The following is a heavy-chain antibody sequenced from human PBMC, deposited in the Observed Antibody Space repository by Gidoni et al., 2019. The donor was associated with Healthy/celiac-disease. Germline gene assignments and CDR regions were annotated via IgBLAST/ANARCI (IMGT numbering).Heavy chain of an antibody. J-gene: IGHJ5*02. CDR2: INHSGST. CDR3: ERGLRPLRITMIKGGNWFDP. CDR1: GGSFSGYY. V-gene: IGHV4-34*01. Sequence: QVQLQQWGAGLLKPSETLSLTCAVYGGSFSGYYWCWIRQPPGKGLAGIGEINHSGSTNYNQSLKSRVTISVETAKNQFSLKLRWVTAEDTAVDYCERGLRPLRITMIKGGNWFDPWGQGTLVTVSS. D-gene: IGHD3-22*01.